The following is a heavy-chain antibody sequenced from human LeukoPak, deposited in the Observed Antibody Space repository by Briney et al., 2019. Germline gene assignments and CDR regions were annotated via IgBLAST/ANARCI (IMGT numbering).Heavy chain of an antibody. V-gene: IGHV4-34*01. CDR3: ARTTYNWGLLPY. CDR2: INHSGST. J-gene: IGHJ4*02. D-gene: IGHD7-27*01. Sequence: PSETLSLTCAVYGGSFSGYYWSWIRQPPGKGLEWIGEINHSGSTNYNPSLKSRVTISVNTSKNQFSLKLSSVTAADTAVYYCARTTYNWGLLPYWGQGTLVTVSS. CDR1: GGSFSGYY.